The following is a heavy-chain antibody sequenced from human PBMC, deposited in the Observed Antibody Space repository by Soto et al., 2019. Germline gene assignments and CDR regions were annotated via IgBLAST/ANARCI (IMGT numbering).Heavy chain of an antibody. V-gene: IGHV1-18*01. Sequence: QVQLVQSGAEVKKPGASVKVSCKASGYTFTSYGISWVRQAPGQGLEWMGWISAYNGNTNYAQKLQGRVTMTTDTSTSTAYMELRSLRSDDTAVYYCARGYLSYDILTGYYESYYYYYYMDVWGKGTTVTVSS. CDR2: ISAYNGNT. D-gene: IGHD3-9*01. CDR1: GYTFTSYG. CDR3: ARGYLSYDILTGYYESYYYYYYMDV. J-gene: IGHJ6*03.